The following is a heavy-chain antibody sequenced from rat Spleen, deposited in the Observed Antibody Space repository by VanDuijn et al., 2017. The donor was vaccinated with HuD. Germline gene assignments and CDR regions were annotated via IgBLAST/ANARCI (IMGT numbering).Heavy chain of an antibody. D-gene: IGHD1-12*02. V-gene: IGHV5S13*01. Sequence: EVQLVESGGGLVRPGRSLKLSCAASGFTFSNYGMAWVRQTPTKGLEWVASINSGGVNTYYRDSVKGRFTISRDNAKNTQYLQMDSLRSEDTATYYCAIQATMMVVPFDYWGQGVMVTVSS. CDR2: INSGGVNT. J-gene: IGHJ2*01. CDR1: GFTFSNYG. CDR3: AIQATMMVVPFDY.